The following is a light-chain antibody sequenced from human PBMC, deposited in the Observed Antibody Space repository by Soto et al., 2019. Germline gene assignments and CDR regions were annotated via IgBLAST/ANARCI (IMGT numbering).Light chain of an antibody. CDR1: RSNIGAGYD. CDR3: HSYDVSLRGPA. J-gene: IGLJ2*01. Sequence: QSVRTQPPSVSGAPGQRVTISCTGSRSNIGAGYDVHWYQHLPGTAPKVLIFDNSNRPSGVPDRFSGSKSGPSASLAITGLQAEDEAVYYCHSYDVSLRGPAFGGGTSSPS. CDR2: DNS. V-gene: IGLV1-40*01.